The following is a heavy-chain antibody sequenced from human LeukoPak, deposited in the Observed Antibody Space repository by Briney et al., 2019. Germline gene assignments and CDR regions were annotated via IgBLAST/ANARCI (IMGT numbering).Heavy chain of an antibody. CDR3: AGRRPEPC. J-gene: IGHJ4*02. V-gene: IGHV4-4*02. CDR1: GGSISTNFW. CDR2: IHHTEGT. Sequence: SETLSLTCAVSGGSISTNFWWSWVRQPPGKGLEWIGEIHHTEGTNYNPSLGSRVTISLDKSKNQFSLNLNSVTAADTAVYYCAGRRPEPCWGQGTLVTVSS.